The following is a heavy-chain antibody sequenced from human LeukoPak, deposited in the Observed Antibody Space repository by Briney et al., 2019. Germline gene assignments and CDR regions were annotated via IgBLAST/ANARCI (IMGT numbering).Heavy chain of an antibody. CDR3: AGSPGIAAAGRASYFQH. J-gene: IGHJ1*01. D-gene: IGHD6-13*01. CDR1: GYSISSGHY. CDR2: IYYSGRT. Sequence: SETLSLTCTVSGYSISSGHYWGWIRQPPGKGLEWIGSIYYSGRTYYNPSLKSRVTTSVDTSKNQFSLRLSSVTAADTAVYYCAGSPGIAAAGRASYFQHWGQGTLVTVSS. V-gene: IGHV4-38-2*02.